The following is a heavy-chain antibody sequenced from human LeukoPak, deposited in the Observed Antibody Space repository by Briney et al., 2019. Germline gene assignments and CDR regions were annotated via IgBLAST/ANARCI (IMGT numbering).Heavy chain of an antibody. Sequence: PGGSLRLSCAASGFTFSDYYMSWIRQAPEKGLEWVSYISSSSSYTNYADSVKGRFTISRDNAKNSLYLQMNSLRAEDTAVYYCARDLTFGGVIVTGYFDYWGQGTLVTVSP. CDR2: ISSSSSYT. J-gene: IGHJ4*02. D-gene: IGHD3-16*02. CDR1: GFTFSDYY. CDR3: ARDLTFGGVIVTGYFDY. V-gene: IGHV3-11*06.